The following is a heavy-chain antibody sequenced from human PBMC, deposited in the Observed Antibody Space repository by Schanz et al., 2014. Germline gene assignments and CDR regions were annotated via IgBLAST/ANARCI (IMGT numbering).Heavy chain of an antibody. D-gene: IGHD1-1*01. CDR3: ARGTDWNLHY. V-gene: IGHV3-13*01. CDR1: GFTLSNSD. J-gene: IGHJ4*02. Sequence: EVQLLDSGGGLVQPGGSLRLSCAASGFTLSNSDMHWVRQGTGKGLEWVSTIGYLGDTYYPDSVKGRFTVSRDSGQNSLYLQMNSLRAGDAAVYYCARGTDWNLHYWGQGALVTVSS. CDR2: IGYLGDT.